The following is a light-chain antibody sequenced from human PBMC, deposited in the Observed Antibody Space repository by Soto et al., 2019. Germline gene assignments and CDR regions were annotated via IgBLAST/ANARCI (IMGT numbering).Light chain of an antibody. V-gene: IGKV4-1*01. J-gene: IGKJ2*01. CDR2: WAS. CDR1: QSVLYSSNNKNY. Sequence: DIVMTQFPDSLAVSLGERATINCKSSQSVLYSSNNKNYLAWYQQKPGEPPKLLIYWASIRESGVPDRFSGSASGTVFTLTISSLQAEDVAVYYCQQYYSTPYTFGQGTKLEIK. CDR3: QQYYSTPYT.